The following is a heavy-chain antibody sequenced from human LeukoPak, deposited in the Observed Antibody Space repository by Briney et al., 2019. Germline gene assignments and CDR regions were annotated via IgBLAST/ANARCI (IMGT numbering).Heavy chain of an antibody. CDR2: IYHSGST. CDR3: ARDVRIAVAGTESYFDY. V-gene: IGHV4-4*02. CDR1: GGSISSSNW. D-gene: IGHD6-19*01. J-gene: IGHJ4*02. Sequence: SETLSLTCAVSGGSISSSNWWSWVRHPPGKGLEWIGEIYHSGSTNYNPSLKSQVTISVDKSKNQFSLKLSCVSAADTAVYYCARDVRIAVAGTESYFDYWGQGTLVTVSS.